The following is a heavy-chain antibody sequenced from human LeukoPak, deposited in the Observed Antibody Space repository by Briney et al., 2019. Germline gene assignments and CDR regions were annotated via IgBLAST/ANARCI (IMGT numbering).Heavy chain of an antibody. Sequence: SETLSLTCTVSGGSISSGDYYWSWIRQPPGKGLEWLGYIYYSGSTYYNPSLKSRVTISVDTSNNQFSLRLSSVTAADTAVYYCARSGSTTWHNFDYWGQGTLVTVSS. CDR3: ARSGSTTWHNFDY. CDR2: IYYSGST. CDR1: GGSISSGDYY. J-gene: IGHJ4*02. D-gene: IGHD6-13*01. V-gene: IGHV4-30-4*02.